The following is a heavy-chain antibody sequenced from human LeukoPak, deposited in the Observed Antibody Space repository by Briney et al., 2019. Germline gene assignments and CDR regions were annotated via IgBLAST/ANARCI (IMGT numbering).Heavy chain of an antibody. CDR2: INTNTGNP. Sequence: GASVKVSCKASGYTFTGYYMHWVRQAPGQGLEWMGWINTNTGNPTYAQGFTGRFVFSLDTSVSTAYLQISSLKAEDTAVYYCARDSPSRVGAAAGQYYYYMDVWGKGTTVTVSS. D-gene: IGHD6-13*01. CDR3: ARDSPSRVGAAAGQYYYYMDV. V-gene: IGHV7-4-1*02. J-gene: IGHJ6*03. CDR1: GYTFTGYY.